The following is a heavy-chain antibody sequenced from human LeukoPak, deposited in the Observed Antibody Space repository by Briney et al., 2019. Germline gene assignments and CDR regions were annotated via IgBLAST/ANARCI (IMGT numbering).Heavy chain of an antibody. D-gene: IGHD6-6*01. Sequence: SETLSLTCSVSGASITTTNFWWTWSRQSPGRGMEWIGYIHDRGSDKYNPALESRATLSVDTSKNQFSLKLNSVTAADTAVYYCARYGLVEFRNAFQYWGQGILVSVSS. CDR2: IHDRGSD. CDR1: GASITTTNFW. V-gene: IGHV4-61*01. J-gene: IGHJ1*01. CDR3: ARYGLVEFRNAFQY.